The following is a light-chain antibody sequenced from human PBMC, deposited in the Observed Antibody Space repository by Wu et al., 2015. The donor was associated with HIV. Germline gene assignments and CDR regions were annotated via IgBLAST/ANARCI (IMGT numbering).Light chain of an antibody. CDR2: GAS. Sequence: EIVMTQSPATLSVSPGEGATLSCRASQSVTDNLAWYQQKPGQAPRLLIFGASTRATGVPARFSGSRSGTAFTLTISSLQSEDFATYFCQQLHTYPRTFGQGTRLEIK. J-gene: IGKJ5*01. V-gene: IGKV3-15*01. CDR3: QQLHTYPRT. CDR1: QSVTDN.